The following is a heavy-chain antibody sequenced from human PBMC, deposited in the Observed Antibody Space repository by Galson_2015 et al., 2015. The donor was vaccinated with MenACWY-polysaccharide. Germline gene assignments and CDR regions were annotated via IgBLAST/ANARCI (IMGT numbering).Heavy chain of an antibody. J-gene: IGHJ6*02. CDR2: VYASGST. V-gene: IGHV4-4*07. CDR1: GASISNSY. CDR3: ARVRGGQWPRYRMDV. Sequence: SETLSLTCTVSGASISNSYWTWIRQPAGQGLEWIGRVYASGSTNSNPSLKSRLTMSVDTSKNQFSLGLSSVTAADTAIYYCARVRGGQWPRYRMDVWGQGTTVTVSS. D-gene: IGHD6-19*01.